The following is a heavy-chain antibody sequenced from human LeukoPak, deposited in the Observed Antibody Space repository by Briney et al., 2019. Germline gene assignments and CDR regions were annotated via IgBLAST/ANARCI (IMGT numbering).Heavy chain of an antibody. D-gene: IGHD4-11*01. Sequence: GGSLRLSCAASGFTLSNYDMSWVRQAPGKGLAWVSAISGRGGRTYYAGSVKGRFTISRDNPKNTLYLQMNSLRAEDTAVYYCANNDYNNPEGWGQGTLVTVSS. V-gene: IGHV3-23*01. J-gene: IGHJ4*02. CDR1: GFTLSNYD. CDR2: ISGRGGRT. CDR3: ANNDYNNPEG.